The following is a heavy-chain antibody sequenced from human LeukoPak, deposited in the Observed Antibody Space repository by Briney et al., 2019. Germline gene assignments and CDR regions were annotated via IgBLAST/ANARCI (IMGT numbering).Heavy chain of an antibody. J-gene: IGHJ4*02. Sequence: GSLRLSCAASAFTFNTYWMHWVRQVPGRGLEWVSRINGDESSTNYADSVKGRFTISRDNAKDTLYLHMNSLTAEDTAVYYCARGPRIAAAGTDYWGQGTLVTVSS. V-gene: IGHV3-74*01. CDR1: AFTFNTYW. CDR2: INGDESST. D-gene: IGHD6-13*01. CDR3: ARGPRIAAAGTDY.